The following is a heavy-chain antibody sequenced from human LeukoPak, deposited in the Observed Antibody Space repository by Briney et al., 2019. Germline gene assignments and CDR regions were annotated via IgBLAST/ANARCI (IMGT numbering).Heavy chain of an antibody. V-gene: IGHV4-39*01. Sequence: SETLSLTCAVSGGSISSSSYYWGWIRQPPGKGLEWIGSIYYSGSTYYSPSLKSRVTISVDTSKNQFSLKLSSVTAADTAVYHCARQITIFGVVKGFDPWGQGTLVTVSS. D-gene: IGHD3-3*01. CDR1: GGSISSSSYY. CDR2: IYYSGST. J-gene: IGHJ5*02. CDR3: ARQITIFGVVKGFDP.